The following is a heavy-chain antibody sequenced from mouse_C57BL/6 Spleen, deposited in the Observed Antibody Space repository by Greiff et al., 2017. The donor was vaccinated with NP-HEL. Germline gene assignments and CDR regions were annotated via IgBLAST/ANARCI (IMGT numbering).Heavy chain of an antibody. D-gene: IGHD2-3*01. Sequence: QVQLQQSGPELVKPGASVKISCKASGYAFSSSWMNWVKQRPGKGLEWIGRIYPGDGDTNYNGKFKGKATLTADKSSSTAYMQLSSLTSEDSAVYFCAHYDGYPYYFDYWGQGTTLTVSS. J-gene: IGHJ2*01. CDR1: GYAFSSSW. CDR3: AHYDGYPYYFDY. CDR2: IYPGDGDT. V-gene: IGHV1-82*01.